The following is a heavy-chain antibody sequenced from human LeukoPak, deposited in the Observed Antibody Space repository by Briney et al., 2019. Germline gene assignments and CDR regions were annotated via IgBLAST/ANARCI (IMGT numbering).Heavy chain of an antibody. Sequence: SETLSLTCTVSGGSISSYYWSWIRQSPGKGLEWIGYIYDSVSTKYNPSLKSRVTISVDMSKKQGSLKVSSVTAADTAVYYCARADDYGSGSYVYMDVWGKGTTVTVSS. CDR2: IYDSVST. V-gene: IGHV4-59*01. CDR1: GGSISSYY. J-gene: IGHJ6*03. D-gene: IGHD3-10*01. CDR3: ARADDYGSGSYVYMDV.